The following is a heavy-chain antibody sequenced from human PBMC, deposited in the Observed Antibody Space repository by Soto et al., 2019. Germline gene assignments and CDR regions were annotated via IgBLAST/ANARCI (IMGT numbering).Heavy chain of an antibody. V-gene: IGHV4-31*03. CDR2: IYDTGTT. CDR3: ARGGVRTTFPH. D-gene: IGHD1-7*01. Sequence: QVQLQESGPGLVKPSQTLSLTCTVSGGSISGDGYYWTWIRQHPGKGLEWIGYIYDTGTTRYNPSLKSRVSISGDMWKNQFSRTVTSVTAADTAMYYCARGGVRTTFPHWGQGTLVTVSS. CDR1: GGSISGDGYY. J-gene: IGHJ4*02.